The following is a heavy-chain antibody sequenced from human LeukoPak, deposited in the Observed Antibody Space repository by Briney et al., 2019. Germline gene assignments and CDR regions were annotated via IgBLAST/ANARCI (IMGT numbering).Heavy chain of an antibody. CDR1: GFNFGGFA. Sequence: GGSLRLSCAASGFNFGGFAMARVRQTPGRGLEWVSGTLASGTTYYADSVKGRFTISRDNSNNILFLQMNSLRVDDTAVYFCAKDLNFGDGRWEFDPWGPGTLVTV. V-gene: IGHV3-23*01. D-gene: IGHD3-10*01. CDR2: TLASGTT. CDR3: AKDLNFGDGRWEFDP. J-gene: IGHJ5*02.